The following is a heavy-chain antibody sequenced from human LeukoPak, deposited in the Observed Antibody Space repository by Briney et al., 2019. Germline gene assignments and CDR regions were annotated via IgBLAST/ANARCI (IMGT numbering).Heavy chain of an antibody. V-gene: IGHV4-4*07. D-gene: IGHD3-16*02. CDR1: GGSISSYY. J-gene: IGHJ4*02. CDR2: IYTSGST. Sequence: NSSETLSLTCTVSGGSISSYYWSWIRQPAGKGLEWIGRIYTSGSTNYNPSLKSRVTMSVDTSKNQFSLKLSSVTAADTAVYYCARGHYDYVWGSYRYSNYFDYWGQGTLVTVSS. CDR3: ARGHYDYVWGSYRYSNYFDY.